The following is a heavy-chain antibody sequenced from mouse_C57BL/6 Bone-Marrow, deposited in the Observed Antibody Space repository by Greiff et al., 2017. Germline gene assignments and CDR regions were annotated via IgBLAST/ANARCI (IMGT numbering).Heavy chain of an antibody. J-gene: IGHJ4*01. V-gene: IGHV1-77*01. CDR2: IGPGSGIT. CDR1: GYTFTDYY. Sequence: QVHVKQSGAELVKPGASVKISCKASGYTFTDYYINWVKQRPGQGLEWIGKIGPGSGITYYNEKFKGKATLTADKSSSTAYMQLSSLTSEDSAVYFCARGYYGSSYSYYAMDYWGQGTSVTVSS. CDR3: ARGYYGSSYSYYAMDY. D-gene: IGHD1-1*01.